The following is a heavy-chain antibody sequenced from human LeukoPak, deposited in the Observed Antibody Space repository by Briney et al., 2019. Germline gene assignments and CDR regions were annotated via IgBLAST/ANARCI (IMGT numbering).Heavy chain of an antibody. J-gene: IGHJ6*03. V-gene: IGHV5-51*01. CDR1: GSSFTSYW. CDR2: IYPGDSDT. D-gene: IGHD3-3*01. CDR3: ARHHYDFWSGYKYYYYMDV. Sequence: GESLQISCKGSGSSFTSYWIGWVRQLPGKGLEWMGIIYPGDSDTRYSPSFQGQVTISADKSISTAYLQWSSLKASDTAMYYCARHHYDFWSGYKYYYYMDVGGKGTTVTVS.